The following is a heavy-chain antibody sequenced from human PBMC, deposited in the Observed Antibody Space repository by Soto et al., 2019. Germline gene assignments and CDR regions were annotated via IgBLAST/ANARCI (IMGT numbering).Heavy chain of an antibody. J-gene: IGHJ6*02. CDR1: GGTFSSYA. V-gene: IGHV1-69*13. CDR3: ARGVACSSTSCYYYYGMDV. Sequence: ASVKVSCKASGGTFSSYAISWVRQAPGQGLEWMGGIIPIFGTANHAQKFQGRVTITADESTSTAYMELSSLRSEDTAVYYCARGVACSSTSCYYYYGMDVWGQGTTVTVSS. D-gene: IGHD2-2*01. CDR2: IIPIFGTA.